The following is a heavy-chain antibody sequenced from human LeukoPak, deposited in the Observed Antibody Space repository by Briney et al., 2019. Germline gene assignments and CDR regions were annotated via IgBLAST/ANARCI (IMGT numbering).Heavy chain of an antibody. CDR1: GFTFSSYA. V-gene: IGHV3-23*01. CDR2: ISGGGSST. J-gene: IGHJ4*02. Sequence: PGGSLRLSCAASGFTFSSYAMSWVRQAPGKGLEWASAISGGGSSTHYADSVKGRFTISRDNSKNTLYLQMSSLRAEDTAVYYCAKAMYSSGWDDLDYWGQGTLVTVSS. CDR3: AKAMYSSGWDDLDY. D-gene: IGHD6-19*01.